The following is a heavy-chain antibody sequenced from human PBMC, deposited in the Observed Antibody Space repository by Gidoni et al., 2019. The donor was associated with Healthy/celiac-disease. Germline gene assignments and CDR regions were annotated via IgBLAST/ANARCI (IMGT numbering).Heavy chain of an antibody. CDR1: GFTFDDYT. D-gene: IGHD3-16*01. CDR3: AKDMGRRDPGFDY. CDR2: ISWDGGSK. J-gene: IGHJ4*02. V-gene: IGHV3-43*01. Sequence: EVQLVESGGVVVQPGGSLRRSCAASGFTFDDYTMHWVRQAPGKGLEWVSLISWDGGSKYYADSVKGRFTISRDNSKNSLYLQMNSLRTEDTALYYCAKDMGRRDPGFDYWGQGTLVTVSS.